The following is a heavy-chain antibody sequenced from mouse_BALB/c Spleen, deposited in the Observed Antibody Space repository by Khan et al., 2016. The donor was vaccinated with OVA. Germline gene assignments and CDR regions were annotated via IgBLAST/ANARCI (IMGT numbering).Heavy chain of an antibody. J-gene: IGHJ2*01. Sequence: VQLQDSGAELAKPGASVKMSCKASGYTFTTYWMHWIKQRPGQGLEWIGYINPTSGYTDYNEKFKDRATLSADKSSSTAYMQLTSLTSEDSAVYYCTRDRIDYWGQGTTLTVSS. V-gene: IGHV1-7*01. CDR3: TRDRIDY. CDR2: INPTSGYT. CDR1: GYTFTTYW.